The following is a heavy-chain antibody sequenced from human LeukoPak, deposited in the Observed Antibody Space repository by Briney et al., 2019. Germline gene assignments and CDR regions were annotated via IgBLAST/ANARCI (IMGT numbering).Heavy chain of an antibody. CDR2: INPNSGGT. V-gene: IGHV1-2*02. CDR3: ARHRIRVYYDSGNYYNRLLGFDY. D-gene: IGHD3-10*01. J-gene: IGHJ4*02. Sequence: ASVKVSCKASGYTFTCYYMHWVRQAPGQGLDWMGWINPNSGGTDNAQKFQGRVTMTRATAISTAYMELRRLRADDNAMDYCARHRIRVYYDSGNYYNRLLGFDYWGEGTLVTVSP. CDR1: GYTFTCYY.